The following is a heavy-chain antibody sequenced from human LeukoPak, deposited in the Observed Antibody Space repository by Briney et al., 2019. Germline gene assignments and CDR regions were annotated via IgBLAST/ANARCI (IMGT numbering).Heavy chain of an antibody. Sequence: ASVTVSCKASGYTFTGYYMHWVRQAPGQGVEWMGWINPNSGGTNYAQKFQGRVTMTRDTSISTTYMELSRLRSDDTAVYYCAREVAKKYSSTRGGFDPWGQGTLVTVSS. D-gene: IGHD6-13*01. CDR1: GYTFTGYY. J-gene: IGHJ5*02. CDR3: AREVAKKYSSTRGGFDP. V-gene: IGHV1-2*02. CDR2: INPNSGGT.